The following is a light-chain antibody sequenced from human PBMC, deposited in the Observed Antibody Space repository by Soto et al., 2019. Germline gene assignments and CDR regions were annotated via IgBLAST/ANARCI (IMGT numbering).Light chain of an antibody. J-gene: IGKJ4*01. CDR2: GAS. CDR1: QSVSSTY. CDR3: QQYGSSPLT. Sequence: EIVLTQSPGTLSLSPGERATLSCRASQSVSSTYFAWYQQKPGQAPRLLIFGASNRATGIPDRFSGSGSGTDFSLTISRLEPEDFAVYYCQQYGSSPLTFGGGTKVDTK. V-gene: IGKV3-20*01.